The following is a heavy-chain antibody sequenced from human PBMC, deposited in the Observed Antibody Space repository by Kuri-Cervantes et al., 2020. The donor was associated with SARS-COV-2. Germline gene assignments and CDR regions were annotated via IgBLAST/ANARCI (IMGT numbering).Heavy chain of an antibody. CDR3: ARKGADY. J-gene: IGHJ4*02. Sequence: GESLKISCAASGFTFNICRMIWVRQAQGKGLEWVSSISGSSTYIYYADSAKGRFTISRDNSKNTLYLQMNSLRAEDTAVYYCARKGADYWGQGALVTVSS. CDR1: GFTFNICR. CDR2: ISGSSTYI. V-gene: IGHV3-21*01. D-gene: IGHD3-16*01.